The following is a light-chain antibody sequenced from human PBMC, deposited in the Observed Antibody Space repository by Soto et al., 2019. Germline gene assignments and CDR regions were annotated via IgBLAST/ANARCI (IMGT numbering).Light chain of an antibody. CDR3: SSYTSSSTLPGV. CDR1: SSDVGGYNY. V-gene: IGLV2-14*01. CDR2: DVS. Sequence: QSVLTQPASVSGSPGHAITISCTGTSSDVGGYNYVSWYQQHPGKAPKLMIYDVSNRPSGVSNRFSGSKSGNTASLTISGLQAEDEADYYCSSYTSSSTLPGVFGTGTKVTVL. J-gene: IGLJ1*01.